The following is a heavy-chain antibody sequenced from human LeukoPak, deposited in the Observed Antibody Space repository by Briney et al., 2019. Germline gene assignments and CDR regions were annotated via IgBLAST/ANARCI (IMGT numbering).Heavy chain of an antibody. CDR3: ARGGAAAGYFDY. Sequence: TLSLTCTVSGGSINSYYWSWIRQPPGKGLEWIGYIYYTGTTNYNPSLKSRVTISVDTSKNQFSLKLSSVTAADTAVYYCARGGAAAGYFDYWGQGTLVTVSS. J-gene: IGHJ4*02. CDR1: GGSINSYY. D-gene: IGHD6-13*01. V-gene: IGHV4-59*12. CDR2: IYYTGTT.